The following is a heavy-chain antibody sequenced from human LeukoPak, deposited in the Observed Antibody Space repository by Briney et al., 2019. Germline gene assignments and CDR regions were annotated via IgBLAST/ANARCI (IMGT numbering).Heavy chain of an antibody. J-gene: IGHJ4*02. Sequence: SETLSLTCAVYGGSFSGYYWSWIRQPPGKGLEWIGEINHSGSTNYNPSLKSRVTISVDTSKNQFSLKLSSVTAADTAVYYCARDRLRWPKIDYWGQGTLVTVSS. D-gene: IGHD4-23*01. CDR2: INHSGST. V-gene: IGHV4-34*01. CDR1: GGSFSGYY. CDR3: ARDRLRWPKIDY.